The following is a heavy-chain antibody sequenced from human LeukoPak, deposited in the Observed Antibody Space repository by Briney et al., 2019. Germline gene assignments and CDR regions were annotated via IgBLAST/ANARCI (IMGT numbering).Heavy chain of an antibody. V-gene: IGHV1-3*01. D-gene: IGHD4-17*01. CDR1: GYTFTGYY. CDR2: INAGNGNT. Sequence: GASVKVSCKASGYTFTGYYMHWVRQAPGQRLEWMGWINAGNGNTEYSQKFQGRVTITRDTSASTAYMELSSLRSEDTAVYYCARATVLDYWGQGTLVTVSS. CDR3: ARATVLDY. J-gene: IGHJ4*02.